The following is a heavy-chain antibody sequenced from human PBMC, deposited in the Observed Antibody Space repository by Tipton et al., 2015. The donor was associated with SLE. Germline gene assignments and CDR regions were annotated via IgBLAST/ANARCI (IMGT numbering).Heavy chain of an antibody. V-gene: IGHV1-18*01. J-gene: IGHJ4*02. CDR2: ISAYNGNT. D-gene: IGHD2-2*01. CDR1: GYTFTSYG. CDR3: ARDTMGYCSSTSCYLGYFDY. Sequence: VQLVQSGAEVKKPGASVKVSCKASGYTFTSYGISWVRQAPGQGLEWMGWISAYNGNTNYAQKLQGRVTMTTDTSTSTAYMELRSLRSDDTAVYYCARDTMGYCSSTSCYLGYFDYWGQGTLVTVSS.